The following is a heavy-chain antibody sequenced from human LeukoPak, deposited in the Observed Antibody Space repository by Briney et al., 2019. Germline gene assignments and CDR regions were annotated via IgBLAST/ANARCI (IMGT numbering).Heavy chain of an antibody. V-gene: IGHV4-39*07. D-gene: IGHD5-12*01. CDR2: IYHSGST. CDR3: ARSCRILDIVATIRARLGGNGFDI. CDR1: GGSISSSSYY. Sequence: RPSQTLSLTCTVSGGSISSSSYYWGWIRQPPGKGLEWIGSIYHSGSTYYNPSLKSRVTIAVETSKNQFSLKLSSVTAAGKAVYYCARSCRILDIVATIRARLGGNGFDIWGQGTMVTVSS. J-gene: IGHJ3*02.